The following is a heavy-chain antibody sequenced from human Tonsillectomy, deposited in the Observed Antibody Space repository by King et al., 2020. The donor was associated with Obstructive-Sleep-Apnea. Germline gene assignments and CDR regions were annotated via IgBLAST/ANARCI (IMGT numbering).Heavy chain of an antibody. V-gene: IGHV3-30-3*01. CDR2: ISYDPSNK. CDR3: ARASGNNWDDAFDV. D-gene: IGHD1-1*01. Sequence: VQLVESGGGVVQPGRSLRLSCAASGFIFSSYAMHWVRQAPGKGLEWVAIISYDPSNKYYADSVKGRLTISRDNSKSTLYLQMNSLRAEDTAVYYCARASGNNWDDAFDVWGHGTMVTVSS. J-gene: IGHJ3*01. CDR1: GFIFSSYA.